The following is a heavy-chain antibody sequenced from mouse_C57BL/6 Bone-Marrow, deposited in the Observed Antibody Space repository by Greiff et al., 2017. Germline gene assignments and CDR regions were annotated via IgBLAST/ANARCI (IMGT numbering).Heavy chain of an antibody. CDR2: IYPRDGST. V-gene: IGHV1-78*01. D-gene: IGHD1-1*01. Sequence: QVQLQQSDAELVKPGASVKISCKVSGYTFTDHTIHWMKQRPEQGLEWIGYIYPRDGSTKYNEKFKGKATLTADKSSSTAYMQLNSLTSEDSAVYFCARPHYYGSSYYYAMDYWGQGTSVTVSS. CDR1: GYTFTDHT. CDR3: ARPHYYGSSYYYAMDY. J-gene: IGHJ4*01.